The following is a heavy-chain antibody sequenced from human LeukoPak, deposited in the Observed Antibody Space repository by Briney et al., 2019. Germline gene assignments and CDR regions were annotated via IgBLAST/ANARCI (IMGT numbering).Heavy chain of an antibody. D-gene: IGHD4-17*01. J-gene: IGHJ4*02. CDR1: GVSISSGGYY. Sequence: KASETLSLTCTVSGVSISSGGYYWSWIRQHPGKGLEWIGYIHYSGSTYYNPSPKSRVTISVDTSKNQFSLKLSSVTAADTAVYYCARGPTSTVTTRYYFDYWGQGTLVTVSS. CDR2: IHYSGST. V-gene: IGHV4-31*03. CDR3: ARGPTSTVTTRYYFDY.